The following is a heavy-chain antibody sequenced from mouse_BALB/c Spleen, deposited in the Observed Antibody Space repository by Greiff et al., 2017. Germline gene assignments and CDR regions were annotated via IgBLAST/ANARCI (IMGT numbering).Heavy chain of an antibody. CDR3: ARRGVDYDYDGGIDY. V-gene: IGHV2-2*02. CDR2: IWRGGST. J-gene: IGHJ2*01. Sequence: VQLQQSGPGLVQPSQSLSITCTASGFSLTSYGVHWVRQSPGQGLEWLGVIWRGGSTDYNAAFISRLSISKDNSKSQVFFKMNSLQANDTAIYYCARRGVDYDYDGGIDYWGQGTTLTVSA. D-gene: IGHD2-4*01. CDR1: GFSLTSYG.